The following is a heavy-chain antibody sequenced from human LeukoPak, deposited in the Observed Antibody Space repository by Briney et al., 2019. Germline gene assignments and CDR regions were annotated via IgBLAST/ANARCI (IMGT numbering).Heavy chain of an antibody. Sequence: ASVKVSCKASGYTFTSYYMHWVRQAPGQGLEWMGIINPSGGSTSYAQKFQGRVTMTRDTSTSTVYMGLSSLRSEDTAVYYCARAMRGAEEGNYFDYWGQGTLVTVSS. CDR1: GYTFTSYY. CDR2: INPSGGST. J-gene: IGHJ4*02. D-gene: IGHD3-22*01. CDR3: ARAMRGAEEGNYFDY. V-gene: IGHV1-46*01.